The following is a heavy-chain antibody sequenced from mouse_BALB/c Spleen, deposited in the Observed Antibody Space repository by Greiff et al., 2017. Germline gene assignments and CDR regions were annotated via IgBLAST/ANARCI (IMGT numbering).Heavy chain of an antibody. J-gene: IGHJ3*01. Sequence: EVQRVESGGGLVQPGGSLRLSCATSGFTFTDYYMSWVRQPPGKALEWLGFIRNKANGYTTEYSASVKGRFTIPRDNSQSILYLQMNTLRAEDSATYYCARISSYGFAYWGQGTLVTVSA. CDR1: GFTFTDYY. CDR3: ARISSYGFAY. V-gene: IGHV7-3*02. D-gene: IGHD1-1*01. CDR2: IRNKANGYTT.